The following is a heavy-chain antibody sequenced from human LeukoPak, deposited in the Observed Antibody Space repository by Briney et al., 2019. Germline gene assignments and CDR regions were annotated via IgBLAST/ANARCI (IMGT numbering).Heavy chain of an antibody. V-gene: IGHV3-48*03. Sequence: GGSLRLSCAASGFTFSRYEMNWVRQAPGKGLEWVSYISRSGDTIYFADSVKGRFTISRDNAKNSLYLQMSSLRAEDTAVYYCARDYASDYWGQGTLVTVST. CDR1: GFTFSRYE. CDR2: ISRSGDTI. CDR3: ARDYASDY. D-gene: IGHD3-10*01. J-gene: IGHJ4*02.